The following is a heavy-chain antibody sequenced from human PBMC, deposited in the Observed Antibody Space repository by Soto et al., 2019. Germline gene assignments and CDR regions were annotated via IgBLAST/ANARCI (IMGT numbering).Heavy chain of an antibody. CDR3: VRRVSGNYDY. J-gene: IGHJ4*02. V-gene: IGHV3-64*01. Sequence: ESVGGMVQPGGSLRLSCVASGFTFSSYDMHWVRQAPGKGPEYVSSISSNGGTTYYGNSEKGRFTISRDNSKNTLYLQMGSLRAEDMAVYYCVRRVSGNYDYWGQGTLVTVSS. CDR2: ISSNGGTT. D-gene: IGHD1-7*01. CDR1: GFTFSSYD.